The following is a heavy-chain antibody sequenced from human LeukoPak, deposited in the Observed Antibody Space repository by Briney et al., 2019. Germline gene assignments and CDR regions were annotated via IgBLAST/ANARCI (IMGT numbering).Heavy chain of an antibody. CDR3: ARDGLKWEPLYYFDY. Sequence: GGSLRLSCAASGFTFSSFAMTWVRQAPGKGLEWVSIISASGGTTDYADSVKGRFTISRDNSKNTLYLQMNSLRAEDTAVYYCARDGLKWEPLYYFDYWGQGTLVTVSS. V-gene: IGHV3-23*01. CDR2: ISASGGTT. D-gene: IGHD1-26*01. CDR1: GFTFSSFA. J-gene: IGHJ4*02.